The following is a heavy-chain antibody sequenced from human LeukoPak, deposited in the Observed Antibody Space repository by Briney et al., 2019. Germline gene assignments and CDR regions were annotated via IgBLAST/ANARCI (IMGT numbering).Heavy chain of an antibody. D-gene: IGHD3-10*01. V-gene: IGHV4-59*01. J-gene: IGHJ4*02. CDR2: IYYSGST. CDR3: ARATVRDYFDY. CDR1: GGSISGYY. Sequence: PSETLSLTCTVSGGSISGYYWNWLRQPPGKGLEWIGYIYYSGSTNYNPSLKSRVTISVDTSKNQFSLKLSSVTAADTAVYYCARATVRDYFDYWGQGTLVTVSS.